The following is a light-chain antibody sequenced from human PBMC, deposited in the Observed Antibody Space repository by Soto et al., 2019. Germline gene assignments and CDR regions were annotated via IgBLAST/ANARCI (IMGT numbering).Light chain of an antibody. CDR1: SSNIGAGYD. Sequence: QSVLTQPPSVSGAPGQRVTISCPGGSSNIGAGYDVHWYQQLPGTAPKLLIYGNNNRPSGVPDRFSGSKSDTSASLAITELQAEDEADYYCQSYDSSLSAYVFGPGTKVTVL. CDR2: GNN. J-gene: IGLJ1*01. CDR3: QSYDSSLSAYV. V-gene: IGLV1-40*01.